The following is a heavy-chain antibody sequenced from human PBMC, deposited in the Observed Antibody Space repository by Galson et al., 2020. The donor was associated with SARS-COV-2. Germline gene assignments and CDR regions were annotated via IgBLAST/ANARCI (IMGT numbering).Heavy chain of an antibody. Sequence: SETLSLTCTVSGGSISSGDYYWSWIRQPPGKGLEWIGYIYYSGSTYYNPSLKSRVTISVDTSKNQFSLKLSSVTAADTAVYYCARDGEVVGAFDIWGQGTMVTVSS. J-gene: IGHJ3*02. CDR1: GGSISSGDYY. V-gene: IGHV4-30-4*01. D-gene: IGHD3-3*01. CDR2: IYYSGST. CDR3: ARDGEVVGAFDI.